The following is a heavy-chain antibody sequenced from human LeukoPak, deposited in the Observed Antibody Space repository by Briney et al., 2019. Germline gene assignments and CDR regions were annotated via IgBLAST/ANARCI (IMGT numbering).Heavy chain of an antibody. Sequence: SETLSLTCTVSGYSISSGYYWSWIRQPAGKGLEWIGRIYTSGSTNYNTSLESRVTISVDTSKNQFSLKLSSVTAADTAVYYCAREGGMRYYGSGSYSVYWGQGTLVTVSS. CDR3: AREGGMRYYGSGSYSVY. V-gene: IGHV4-61*02. J-gene: IGHJ4*02. D-gene: IGHD3-10*01. CDR1: GYSISSGYY. CDR2: IYTSGST.